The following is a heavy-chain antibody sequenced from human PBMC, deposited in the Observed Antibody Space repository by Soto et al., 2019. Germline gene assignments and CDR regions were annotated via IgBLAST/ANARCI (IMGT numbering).Heavy chain of an antibody. V-gene: IGHV4-39*01. CDR1: GGSISSRSFS. D-gene: IGHD6-13*01. CDR3: AIVLQSAYSSKRFDY. J-gene: IGHJ4*01. Sequence: APAKLSLTCTFSGGSISSRSFSWGWIRQPPGKGLEWIGNIYYSGSTYYNPSLKSRVTISVDTSKNQFSLKLSSVAAADTAVYYCAIVLQSAYSSKRFDYWCHGLWLTRSS. CDR2: IYYSGST.